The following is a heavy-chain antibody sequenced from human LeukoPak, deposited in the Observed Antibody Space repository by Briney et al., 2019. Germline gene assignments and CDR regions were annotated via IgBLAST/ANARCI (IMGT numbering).Heavy chain of an antibody. D-gene: IGHD5-24*01. CDR2: ISSSSSYI. V-gene: IGHV3-21*01. J-gene: IGHJ4*02. CDR1: GFTFSSYS. Sequence: GGSLRLSCAASGFTFSSYSMNWVRQAPGRGLEWVSSISSSSSYIYYADSVKGRFTISRDNAKNSLYLQMNSLRAEDTAVYYCVRDARRDGYNPFDYWGQGTLVTVSS. CDR3: VRDARRDGYNPFDY.